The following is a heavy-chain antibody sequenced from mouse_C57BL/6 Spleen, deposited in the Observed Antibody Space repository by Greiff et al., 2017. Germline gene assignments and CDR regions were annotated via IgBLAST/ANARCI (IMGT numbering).Heavy chain of an antibody. CDR3: ARGGIYYDYDGFDY. CDR1: GYSITSGYY. J-gene: IGHJ2*01. V-gene: IGHV3-6*01. CDR2: ISYDGSN. Sequence: VQLQQSGPGLVKPSQSLSLTCSVTGYSITSGYYWNWIRQFPGNKLEWMGYISYDGSNNYNPSLKNRISITRDTSKNQFFLKLNSVTTEDTATYYCARGGIYYDYDGFDYWGQGTTLTVSS. D-gene: IGHD2-4*01.